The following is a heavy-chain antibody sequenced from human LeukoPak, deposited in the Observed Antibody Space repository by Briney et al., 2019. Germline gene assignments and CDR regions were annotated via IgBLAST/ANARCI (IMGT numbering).Heavy chain of an antibody. CDR2: VQSKTDGWTI. CDR3: STVSYCTNGVCRYYYYYYGMDV. D-gene: IGHD2-8*01. V-gene: IGHV3-15*01. Sequence: PGGSVRLSCAASGFSFSNSWMTWVRQAPGKGLEWVGRVQSKTDGWTITYAAPVKGIFTISRDDSKNTLYLQQNSLKTEDTAVYYCSTVSYCTNGVCRYYYYYYGMDVWGQGTTDTVSS. J-gene: IGHJ6*02. CDR1: GFSFSNSW.